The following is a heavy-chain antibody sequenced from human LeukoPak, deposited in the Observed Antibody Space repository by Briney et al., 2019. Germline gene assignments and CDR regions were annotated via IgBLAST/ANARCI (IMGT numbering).Heavy chain of an antibody. J-gene: IGHJ4*02. Sequence: GGSLRLSCAASGFTFSDYYMSWIRQAPGKGLEWVSYISSSGSTIYYADSEKGRFTISRGNAKNSLYLQMNSLRAEDTAVYYCAGSSGYSKGYIDYWGQGTLVTVSS. D-gene: IGHD5-18*01. CDR1: GFTFSDYY. CDR2: ISSSGSTI. V-gene: IGHV3-11*04. CDR3: AGSSGYSKGYIDY.